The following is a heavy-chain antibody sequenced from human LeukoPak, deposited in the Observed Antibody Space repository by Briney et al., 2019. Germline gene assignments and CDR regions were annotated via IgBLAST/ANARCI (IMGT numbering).Heavy chain of an antibody. CDR1: GFTFSIYW. V-gene: IGHV3-7*01. CDR2: IKQDGSEK. J-gene: IGHJ6*03. D-gene: IGHD6-19*01. Sequence: PGGSLRLSCAASGFTFSIYWMSWVRQAPGKGLEWVANIKQDGSEKYYVDSVKGRFTISRDNAKNSLYLQMNSLRAEDTAVYYCARVEDDSSGYYYYYYMDVWGKGTTFIVSS. CDR3: ARVEDDSSGYYYYYYMDV.